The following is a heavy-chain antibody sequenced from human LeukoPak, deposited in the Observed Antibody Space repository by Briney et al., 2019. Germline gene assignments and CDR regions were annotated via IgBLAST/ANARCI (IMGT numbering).Heavy chain of an antibody. V-gene: IGHV3-7*03. CDR3: ARAYDDFCNNGVCYAYYFDY. J-gene: IGHJ4*02. D-gene: IGHD2-8*01. CDR1: GFTFSSYW. CDR2: IKQDGSEK. Sequence: GGSLRLSCAASGFTFSSYWMSWVRQAPGKGLEWVANIKQDGSEKYYVDSVKGRFTISRDNAKNSLYLQMNTLRAEDTALYFCARAYDDFCNNGVCYAYYFDYWGQGTLVTVSS.